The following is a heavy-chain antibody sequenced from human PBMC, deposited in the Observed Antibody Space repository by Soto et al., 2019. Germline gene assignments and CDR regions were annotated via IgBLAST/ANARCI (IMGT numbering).Heavy chain of an antibody. CDR1: GGNFNSYA. CDR2: ITPIFHTT. D-gene: IGHD1-26*01. J-gene: IGHJ6*02. V-gene: IGHV1-69*01. CDR3: LTDRVQWDLNGPTAHYNGLDV. Sequence: QVQVVQSGPEVKKPGSSVTVSCKASGGNFNSYAFNWVRQAPGQGLEWMGGITPIFHTTNYAQKFQGRVTITVDDSTSSGYMELNSLTSEDTAVYYCLTDRVQWDLNGPTAHYNGLDVWGQGTTVTVSS.